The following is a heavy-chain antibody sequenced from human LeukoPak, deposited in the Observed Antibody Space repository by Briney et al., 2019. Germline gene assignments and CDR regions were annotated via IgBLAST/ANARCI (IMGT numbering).Heavy chain of an antibody. V-gene: IGHV4-39*01. J-gene: IGHJ4*02. D-gene: IGHD2-15*01. CDR1: GGSISSDTYY. CDR2: IYYTGST. Sequence: SETLSLTCTVFGGSISSDTYYWGWIRQPPGKGLEWIGSIYYTGSTYYNPSLKSRVTISEDTSKNQFSLTLGSVTAADTSVYYCARYKRIWDCSGASCYGWNFDSWGQGTLVTVSS. CDR3: ARYKRIWDCSGASCYGWNFDS.